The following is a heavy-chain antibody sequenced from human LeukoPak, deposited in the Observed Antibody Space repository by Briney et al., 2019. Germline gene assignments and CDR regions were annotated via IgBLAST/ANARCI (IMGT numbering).Heavy chain of an antibody. V-gene: IGHV4-34*01. CDR2: INHSGST. D-gene: IGHD2-8*01. CDR3: ARAGVGFDP. Sequence: SETLSLTCAVYGGSFSGYYWSWIRQPPGKGLEWIGEINHSGSTNYNPSLKSRVTISVATSKNQFSLKLSSVTAAAPPVYSFARAGVGFDPWGQGTLVTVSS. CDR1: GGSFSGYY. J-gene: IGHJ5*02.